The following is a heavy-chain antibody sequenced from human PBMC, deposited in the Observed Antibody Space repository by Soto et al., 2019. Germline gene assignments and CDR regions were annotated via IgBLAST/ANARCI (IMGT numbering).Heavy chain of an antibody. CDR2: IRSKAYGGTT. J-gene: IGHJ3*02. CDR1: GFTFGDYA. CDR3: TRDQGIYGDYDSEAFDI. D-gene: IGHD4-17*01. V-gene: IGHV3-49*03. Sequence: HPGGSLRLSCTASGFTFGDYAMSWFRQAPGKGLEWVGFIRSKAYGGTTEYAASVKGRFTISRDDSKSIAYLQMNSLKTEDTAVYYCTRDQGIYGDYDSEAFDIWGQGTMVTVSS.